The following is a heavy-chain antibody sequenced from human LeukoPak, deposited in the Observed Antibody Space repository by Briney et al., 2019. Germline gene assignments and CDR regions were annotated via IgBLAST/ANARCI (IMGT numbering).Heavy chain of an antibody. CDR1: RYTFTSYG. Sequence: ASVKVSCKASRYTFTSYGISWVRQAPGQGLEWMGWISAYNGNTNYAQKLQGRVTMTTDTSTSTAYMELRSLRSDDTAVYYCARRGYSGSYYFYYYYMDVWGKGTTVTVSS. CDR3: ARRGYSGSYYFYYYYMDV. J-gene: IGHJ6*03. CDR2: ISAYNGNT. V-gene: IGHV1-18*01. D-gene: IGHD1-26*01.